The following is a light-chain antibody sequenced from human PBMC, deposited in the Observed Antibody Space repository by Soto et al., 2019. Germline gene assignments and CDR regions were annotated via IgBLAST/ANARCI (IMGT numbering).Light chain of an antibody. V-gene: IGKV3-20*01. CDR1: QNVSSNY. CDR3: QQYGSSPMYS. CDR2: GAS. J-gene: IGKJ2*03. Sequence: DIVLTQSPGTLSLSPGERATLSCRASQNVSSNYLAWYQQKPGQTPRLLIYGASRRAANIPDRFSGSGSGTDFTLTISRLEPEDFAVYSCQQYGSSPMYSFCQGTKLEIK.